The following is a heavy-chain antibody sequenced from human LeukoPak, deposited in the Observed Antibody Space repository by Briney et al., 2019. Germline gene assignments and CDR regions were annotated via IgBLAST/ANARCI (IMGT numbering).Heavy chain of an antibody. CDR1: GFSFSSYA. CDR2: IRDSGGSA. V-gene: IGHV3-23*01. CDR3: ARGSGINHYNWFDP. Sequence: PGGSLRLSCAASGFSFSSYAMNWVRQAPGKGLEWVSGIRDSGGSALYADSVKGRFTISRDNSKNTLSLQMSSLRADDTALYYCARGSGINHYNWFDPWGQGTLVTVSS. D-gene: IGHD1-14*01. J-gene: IGHJ5*02.